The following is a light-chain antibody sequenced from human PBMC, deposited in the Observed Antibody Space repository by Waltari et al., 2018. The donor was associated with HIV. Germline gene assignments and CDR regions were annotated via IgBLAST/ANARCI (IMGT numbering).Light chain of an antibody. CDR2: DVS. Sequence: QSVLTQPPSASGPPGQSLTISSPATSLDVGGFTHASWYQQHPAIAPKYIIYDVSNRPSGVSNRFSGSKSGNTASLTISGLQAEDEADYYCTSYTTINTYVFGTGTKVTVL. J-gene: IGLJ1*01. CDR3: TSYTTINTYV. V-gene: IGLV2-14*03. CDR1: SLDVGGFTH.